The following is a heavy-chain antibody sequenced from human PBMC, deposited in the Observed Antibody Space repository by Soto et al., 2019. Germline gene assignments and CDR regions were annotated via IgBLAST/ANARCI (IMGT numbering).Heavy chain of an antibody. J-gene: IGHJ4*02. CDR2: IYYSGST. CDR1: GGSVSSGSYY. CDR3: AGGVADSLYYFDS. D-gene: IGHD3-16*01. V-gene: IGHV4-61*01. Sequence: SETLSLTCTVSGGSVSSGSYYWSWIRQPPGKGLEWIGYIYYSGSTNYNPSLESRVTISVDTSKNQFSLKLSSVTAADTAVYYCAGGVADSLYYFDSWGQGSLVTVSS.